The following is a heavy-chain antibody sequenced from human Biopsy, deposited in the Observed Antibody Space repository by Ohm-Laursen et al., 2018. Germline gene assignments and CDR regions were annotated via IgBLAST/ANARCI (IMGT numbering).Heavy chain of an antibody. CDR3: ARADMLTTIVDY. CDR1: GDSISSGGNY. V-gene: IGHV4-31*03. D-gene: IGHD5-12*01. J-gene: IGHJ4*02. Sequence: TLSLTCTVSGDSISSGGNYWSWIRQFPGKGLEWIVYISHTGSTYYNPSLKSRLSIAIDTSKNQFSVSLRSVTAADTAVYYCARADMLTTIVDYWGQGTLVIVSS. CDR2: ISHTGST.